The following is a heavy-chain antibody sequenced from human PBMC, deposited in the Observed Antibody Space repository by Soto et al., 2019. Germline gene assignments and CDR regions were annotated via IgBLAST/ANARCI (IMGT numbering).Heavy chain of an antibody. Sequence: QVQLVQSGAEVKKPGASVKVSCKASGYTFTSYYTHWVRQAPGQGLEWMGIINPSGGSTSYAQKFQGRVTMTRDTSTSTVYMELSSLRSEDTAVYYCAREKGRPDCSSTSCYTGLFDYWGQGTLVTVSS. CDR1: GYTFTSYY. D-gene: IGHD2-2*02. CDR2: INPSGGST. V-gene: IGHV1-46*01. J-gene: IGHJ4*02. CDR3: AREKGRPDCSSTSCYTGLFDY.